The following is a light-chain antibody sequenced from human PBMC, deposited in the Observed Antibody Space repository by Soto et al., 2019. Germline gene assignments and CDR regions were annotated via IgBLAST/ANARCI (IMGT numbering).Light chain of an antibody. Sequence: EIVLTQSPATLSLSPGERATLSCRASLGVSSYLAWYQQKPGQAPRLLIYDATNRATGIPARFSGSGSGTDFTLTISRLEPEDFAVYYCQQRSNWPTFGQGTKLEIK. V-gene: IGKV3-11*01. J-gene: IGKJ2*01. CDR2: DAT. CDR1: LGVSSY. CDR3: QQRSNWPT.